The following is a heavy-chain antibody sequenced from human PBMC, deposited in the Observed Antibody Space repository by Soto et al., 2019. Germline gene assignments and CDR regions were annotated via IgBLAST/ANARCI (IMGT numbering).Heavy chain of an antibody. CDR1: GGSFTSNNW. CDR2: IYRTGST. Sequence: SETLSLTCAVSGGSFTSNNWWTWVRQPPGQGLEWIGEIYRTGSTNYNPSLKSRVTISLDKAENQFSLKVTSLTAADTAVYYCASRDPGTSVDYWGQGTLVTVSS. V-gene: IGHV4-4*02. D-gene: IGHD1-7*01. CDR3: ASRDPGTSVDY. J-gene: IGHJ4*02.